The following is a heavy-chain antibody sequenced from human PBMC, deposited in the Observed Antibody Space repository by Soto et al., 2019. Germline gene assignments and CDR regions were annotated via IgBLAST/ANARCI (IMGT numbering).Heavy chain of an antibody. CDR2: IGTAGDT. CDR3: ARAVAGGYRYGDDAFDI. CDR1: GFTFSSYD. D-gene: IGHD5-18*01. Sequence: GGSLRLSCAASGFTFSSYDMPWVRQATGKGLEWVSAIGTAGDTYYPGSVKDRFSISRENAKNSLYLQMNSLRAGDTAVYYGARAVAGGYRYGDDAFDIWGQGTMVTVS. V-gene: IGHV3-13*01. J-gene: IGHJ3*02.